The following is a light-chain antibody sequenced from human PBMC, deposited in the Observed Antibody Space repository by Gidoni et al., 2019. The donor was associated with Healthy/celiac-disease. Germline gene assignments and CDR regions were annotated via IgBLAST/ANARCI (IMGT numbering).Light chain of an antibody. CDR1: QSVSSN. Sequence: EIVMTQSPATLSVSPGDRATLSCRASQSVSSNLAWYQQKPGQAPRLLIDGASTRATGIPARFSGSGSGTEFTLTIRSLQSEDFAVYYCQQYNNWPPAFGGGTKVEIK. J-gene: IGKJ4*01. V-gene: IGKV3-15*01. CDR3: QQYNNWPPA. CDR2: GAS.